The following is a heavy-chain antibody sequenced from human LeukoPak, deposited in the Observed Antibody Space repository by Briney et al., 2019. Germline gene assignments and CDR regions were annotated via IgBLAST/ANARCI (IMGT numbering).Heavy chain of an antibody. V-gene: IGHV3-21*01. Sequence: GGSLRLXCAASGFTFSSYSMNWVRQAPGKELEWVSSISSSSSYIYYADSVKGRFTISRDNAKNSLYLQMNSLRAEDTAVYYCAKNGDYRSYYYYYYMDVWGKGTTVTVSS. CDR3: AKNGDYRSYYYYYYMDV. D-gene: IGHD4-17*01. CDR1: GFTFSSYS. CDR2: ISSSSSYI. J-gene: IGHJ6*03.